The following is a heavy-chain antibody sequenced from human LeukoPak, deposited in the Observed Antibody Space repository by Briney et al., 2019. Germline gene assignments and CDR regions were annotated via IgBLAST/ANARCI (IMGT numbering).Heavy chain of an antibody. V-gene: IGHV4-39*01. CDR3: VRHYRLNTGFDY. Sequence: SETLSLTSIVSGGSISSRSYYWGWIRQPPGKGLEWIGSIFNSGSTYYNPSLKSRFTISVDTSKNQFSLSLSSVTAADTAVYYCVRHYRLNTGFDYWGQGTRVTVSS. J-gene: IGHJ4*02. CDR2: IFNSGST. D-gene: IGHD7-27*01. CDR1: GGSISSRSYY.